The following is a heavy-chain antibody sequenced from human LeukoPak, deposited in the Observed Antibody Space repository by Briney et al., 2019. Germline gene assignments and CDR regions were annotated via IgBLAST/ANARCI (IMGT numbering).Heavy chain of an antibody. Sequence: SGPALVKPTQTLTLTCTFSGVSLSTSGMRVSWIRQPPGKALEWLARIDWDDDKFYSTSLKTRLTISKDTSKNQVVLTMTNMDPVDTATYYCARMWQQLDFDYWGQGTLVTVSS. CDR3: ARMWQQLDFDY. D-gene: IGHD6-13*01. CDR1: GVSLSTSGMR. V-gene: IGHV2-70*04. J-gene: IGHJ4*02. CDR2: IDWDDDK.